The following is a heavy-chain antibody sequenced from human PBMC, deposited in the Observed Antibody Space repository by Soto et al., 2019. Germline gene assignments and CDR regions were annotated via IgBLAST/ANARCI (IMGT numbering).Heavy chain of an antibody. Sequence: PGGSLRLSCAASGFTFSSYSMNWVRQAPGKGLEWVSSISSSSSYIYYADSVKGRFTISRDNSKNTLYLQMNSLRAEDTAVYYCARDVVGISSFDPWGQGTLVTVSS. D-gene: IGHD2-15*01. V-gene: IGHV3-21*01. CDR2: ISSSSSYI. CDR1: GFTFSSYS. J-gene: IGHJ5*02. CDR3: ARDVVGISSFDP.